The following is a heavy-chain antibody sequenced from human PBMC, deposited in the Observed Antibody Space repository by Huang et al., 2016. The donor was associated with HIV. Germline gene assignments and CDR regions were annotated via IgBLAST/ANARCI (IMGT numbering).Heavy chain of an antibody. CDR3: ARARGYYDSSVSYYFDY. D-gene: IGHD3-22*01. Sequence: QVPLVQSGAEVKKPGSSVKVSCKASGGTFSSYAISWVRPAPGQGLEWMGGIMPIFGTANDAQKFQGRVTITADESTSTAYMELSSLRSEDTAVYYCARARGYYDSSVSYYFDYWGQGTLVTVSS. CDR1: GGTFSSYA. CDR2: IMPIFGTA. V-gene: IGHV1-69*13. J-gene: IGHJ4*02.